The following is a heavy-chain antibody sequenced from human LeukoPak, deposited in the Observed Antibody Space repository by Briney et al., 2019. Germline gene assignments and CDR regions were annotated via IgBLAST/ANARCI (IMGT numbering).Heavy chain of an antibody. V-gene: IGHV3-43D*03. Sequence: GGSLRLSCAASGFTFDDYAMHWVRQAPGKGLEWVSLISWDGGSTYYADSVKGRFTISRDNSKNTLYLQMNSLRAEDTAVYYCAKDRLWVVVVPAAPYFDYWGQGTLVTVSS. CDR3: AKDRLWVVVVPAAPYFDY. D-gene: IGHD2-2*01. CDR2: ISWDGGST. CDR1: GFTFDDYA. J-gene: IGHJ4*02.